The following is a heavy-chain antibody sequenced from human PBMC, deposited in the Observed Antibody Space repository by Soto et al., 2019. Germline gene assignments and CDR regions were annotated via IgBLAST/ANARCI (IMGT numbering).Heavy chain of an antibody. D-gene: IGHD3-3*01. Sequence: QVQLVESGGGVVQPGRSLRLSCAASGFTFSNYGMHWVRQAPGKGLEWVAVIWYDGSKKYYADSVKGRFTVSRDNSKNMVHLQMNSLRDEDTAVYHCVTQRVESADYWGQGTLVTVSS. CDR1: GFTFSNYG. CDR3: VTQRVESADY. CDR2: IWYDGSKK. J-gene: IGHJ4*02. V-gene: IGHV3-33*03.